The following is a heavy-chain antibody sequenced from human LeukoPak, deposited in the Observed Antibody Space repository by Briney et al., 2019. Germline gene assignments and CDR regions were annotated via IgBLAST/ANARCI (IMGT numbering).Heavy chain of an antibody. J-gene: IGHJ4*02. CDR1: GGSISSSNYY. D-gene: IGHD3-22*01. CDR2: IYYSGST. CDR3: ARRYYDSSGNYHTFDY. Sequence: SETLSLTCTVSGGSISSSNYYWGWIRQPPGRGLGWIGSIYYSGSTYYNPSLKSRITISVDTSKNQFSLKLSSVTAADTAVCYCARRYYDSSGNYHTFDYWGQGTLVTVSS. V-gene: IGHV4-39*01.